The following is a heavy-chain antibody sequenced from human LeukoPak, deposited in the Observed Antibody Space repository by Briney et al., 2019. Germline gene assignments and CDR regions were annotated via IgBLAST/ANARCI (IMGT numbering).Heavy chain of an antibody. CDR3: ASSTAVTTHYFDF. J-gene: IGHJ4*02. CDR2: IYPGDSDT. D-gene: IGHD4-17*01. V-gene: IGHV5-51*01. Sequence: PGESLKISCNGSGYXFGSYWIWWVRQMPGKGLEWMGIIYPGDSDTRYSPSFQGQVTISADKSIKTASLQWSSLKASDTAIYYCASSTAVTTHYFDFWGQGTLVTVSS. CDR1: GYXFGSYW.